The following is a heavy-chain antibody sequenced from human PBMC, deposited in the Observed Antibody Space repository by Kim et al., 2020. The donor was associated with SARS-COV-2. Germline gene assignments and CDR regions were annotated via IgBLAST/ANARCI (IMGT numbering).Heavy chain of an antibody. CDR1: GFTFSDYY. Sequence: GRSLRLSCAASGFTFSDYYMSWIRQAPGKGLELVSYISSSGSTIYYADSVKGRFTISRDNAKNSLYLQMNSLRAEDTAVYYCAREALWFGETTFDYWGQGTLVTVSS. CDR3: AREALWFGETTFDY. V-gene: IGHV3-11*04. D-gene: IGHD3-10*01. J-gene: IGHJ4*02. CDR2: ISSSGSTI.